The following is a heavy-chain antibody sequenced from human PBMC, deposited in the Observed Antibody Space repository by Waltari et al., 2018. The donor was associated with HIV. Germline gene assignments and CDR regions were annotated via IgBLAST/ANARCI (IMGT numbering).Heavy chain of an antibody. V-gene: IGHV3-21*01. CDR3: ARDEAEMATLTAFDI. D-gene: IGHD5-12*01. CDR1: RFTFSSYS. J-gene: IGHJ3*02. Sequence: EVQLVESGGGLVKPGGSLRLSCAASRFTFSSYSMNWVRQAPGKGLGWVSSSSSGSVYIYDADSGKGRFTISRDNAKNSLYLQMNSLRAEDTAVYYCARDEAEMATLTAFDIWGQGTMVTVSS. CDR2: SSSGSVYI.